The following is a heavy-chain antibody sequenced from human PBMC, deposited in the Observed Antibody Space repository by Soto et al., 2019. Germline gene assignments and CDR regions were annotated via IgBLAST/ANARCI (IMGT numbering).Heavy chain of an antibody. V-gene: IGHV3-30*18. D-gene: IGHD1-26*01. Sequence: VQLVESGGGVVQPGRSLRLSCAASGFTFSSYGMHWVRQAPGKGLEWVAVISYDGSNKYYADSVKGRFTISRDNSKNTLYLQMNSLRAEDTAVYYCAKDAGSGSRAGDSDYWGQGTLVTVSS. CDR2: ISYDGSNK. J-gene: IGHJ4*02. CDR3: AKDAGSGSRAGDSDY. CDR1: GFTFSSYG.